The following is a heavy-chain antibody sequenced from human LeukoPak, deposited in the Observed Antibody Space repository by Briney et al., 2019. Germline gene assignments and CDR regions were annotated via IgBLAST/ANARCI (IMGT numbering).Heavy chain of an antibody. Sequence: GEFLKISCKGSGYSFTSYWIGWVRQMPGKGLEWMGIIYPGDSDTRYSPSFQGQVTISADKSISTAYLQWSSLKASDTAMYYCARQDGSDTAMDYETDYWGQGTLVTVSS. J-gene: IGHJ4*02. CDR2: IYPGDSDT. D-gene: IGHD5-18*01. CDR3: ARQDGSDTAMDYETDY. CDR1: GYSFTSYW. V-gene: IGHV5-51*01.